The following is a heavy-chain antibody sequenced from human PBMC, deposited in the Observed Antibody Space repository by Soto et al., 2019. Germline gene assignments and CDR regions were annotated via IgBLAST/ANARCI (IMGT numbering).Heavy chain of an antibody. CDR1: GGSVSSGSYY. V-gene: IGHV4-61*01. CDR2: IYYTGST. J-gene: IGHJ5*02. CDR3: ARDPTP. Sequence: SETLSLTCTVSGGSVSSGSYYWSWIRQPPGKGLEWIAYIYYTGSTDYNPSLQSRVTISVDTSKNQFSLKLNSVTAADTAVYYCARDPTPWGQGTLVTVSS.